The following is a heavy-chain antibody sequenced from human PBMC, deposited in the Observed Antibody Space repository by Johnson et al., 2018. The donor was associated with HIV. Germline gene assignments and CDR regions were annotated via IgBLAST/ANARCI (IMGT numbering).Heavy chain of an antibody. D-gene: IGHD2-2*03. CDR1: GFTFSTYV. Sequence: VQLVESGGGLVQPGGSLRLSCAASGFTFSTYVMSWVRQAPGKGLEWVSGISGSGGSTYYADSVRGRFTISRDNSKNTLYLQMESLRAEDTAVYYCAEVGYCSSASCYAGAFDIWGQGTMVTVSP. CDR2: ISGSGGST. CDR3: AEVGYCSSASCYAGAFDI. J-gene: IGHJ3*02. V-gene: IGHV3-23*04.